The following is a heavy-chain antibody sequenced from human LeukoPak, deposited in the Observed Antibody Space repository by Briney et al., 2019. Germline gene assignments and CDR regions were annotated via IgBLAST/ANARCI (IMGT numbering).Heavy chain of an antibody. D-gene: IGHD3-10*01. CDR3: AKGASPDYYGSGRLDF. Sequence: HAGGSLTLSCAASGFIFSKYVMGWVRLAPRGGRQCVSFRSVGGSRTYYAGAVKGRFTISRDSAKKTVYLQMNSMRDEDTAVYFCAKGASPDYYGSGRLDFWGQGILVSVSS. CDR2: RSVGGSRT. CDR1: GFIFSKYV. J-gene: IGHJ4*02. V-gene: IGHV3-23*01.